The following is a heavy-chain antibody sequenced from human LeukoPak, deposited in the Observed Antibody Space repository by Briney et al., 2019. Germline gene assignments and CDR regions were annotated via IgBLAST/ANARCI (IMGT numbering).Heavy chain of an antibody. D-gene: IGHD3-10*01. CDR3: ARDSKGFGELFPYNWFDP. V-gene: IGHV1-2*02. CDR1: GYTFTCYY. Sequence: GASVKVSCKASGYTFTCYYMHWVRQAPGQGLEWMGWINPNSGGTNYAQKFQGRVTMTRDTSISTAYMELSRLRSDDTAVYYCARDSKGFGELFPYNWFDPWGQGTLVTVSS. CDR2: INPNSGGT. J-gene: IGHJ5*02.